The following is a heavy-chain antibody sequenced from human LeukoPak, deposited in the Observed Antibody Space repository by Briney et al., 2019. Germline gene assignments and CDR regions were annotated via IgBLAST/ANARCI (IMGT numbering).Heavy chain of an antibody. D-gene: IGHD6-13*01. CDR3: ARARTNIAAGQGNDY. CDR1: GGTFSSYA. Sequence: SVKVSCKASGGTFSSYAISWVRQAPGQGLEWMGGIIPIFGTANYAQKFQGRVTITADESTSTAYMELSSLRSEDTAVYYCARARTNIAAGQGNDYWGQGTLVTVPS. J-gene: IGHJ4*02. V-gene: IGHV1-69*13. CDR2: IIPIFGTA.